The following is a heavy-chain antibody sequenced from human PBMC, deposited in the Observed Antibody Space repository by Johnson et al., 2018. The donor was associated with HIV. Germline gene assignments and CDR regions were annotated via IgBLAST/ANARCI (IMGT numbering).Heavy chain of an antibody. V-gene: IGHV3-20*04. J-gene: IGHJ3*02. Sequence: VQLVESGGGVVQPGRSLRLSCAASGFTFSSYGMHWVRQAPGKGLEWVSGINWNGVSTGYADSVKGRFTISRDNAKNTLYLQMNSLRAEDTAVYYCAKVLKAGGRMNDGFDIWGQGTMVTVSS. CDR1: GFTFSSYG. D-gene: IGHD1-26*01. CDR3: AKVLKAGGRMNDGFDI. CDR2: INWNGVST.